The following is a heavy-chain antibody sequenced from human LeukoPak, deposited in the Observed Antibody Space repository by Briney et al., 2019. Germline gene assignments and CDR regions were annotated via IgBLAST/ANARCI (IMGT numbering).Heavy chain of an antibody. CDR3: AREFGYCSSGSCYSGVHSSQYYYYGMDV. CDR2: IYYSGST. J-gene: IGHJ6*02. D-gene: IGHD2-15*01. CDR1: GGSISSYY. Sequence: SETLSLTCTVSGGSISSYYWSWIRQPPGKGLEWIGYIYYSGSTNYNPSLKSRVTISVDTSKNQFSLKLSSVTAADTAVYYCAREFGYCSSGSCYSGVHSSQYYYYGMDVWGQGTTVTVSS. V-gene: IGHV4-59*01.